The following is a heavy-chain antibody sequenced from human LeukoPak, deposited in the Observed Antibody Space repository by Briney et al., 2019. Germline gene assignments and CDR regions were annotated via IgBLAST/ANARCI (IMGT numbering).Heavy chain of an antibody. D-gene: IGHD3-10*01. V-gene: IGHV3-21*01. J-gene: IGHJ4*02. CDR3: ARGRRGSGSYFDY. CDR2: ISSSSSYI. CDR1: GFTFSSYS. Sequence: GGSLRLSCAASGFTFSSYSMNWVRQAPGKGLEWVSSISSSSSYIYYADSVKGRFTISRDNAKNSLYLQMNSLRAEDTAVYYCARGRRGSGSYFDYWGQGTLVTVSS.